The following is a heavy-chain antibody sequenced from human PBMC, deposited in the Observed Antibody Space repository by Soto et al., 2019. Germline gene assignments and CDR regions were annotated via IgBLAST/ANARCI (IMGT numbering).Heavy chain of an antibody. D-gene: IGHD3-9*01. V-gene: IGHV3-48*01. J-gene: IGHJ6*02. CDR1: GFTFSLHS. CDR3: ARGVRTDYYQYYGMDV. Sequence: PGGSLRLSCSASGFTFSLHSMNWVRQAPGKGLEWVSYISTGSTQIHYGDSVKGRFTISRDSASSSLYLQMNSLRGDDTAVYYCARGVRTDYYQYYGMDVWGQGTTVPSP. CDR2: ISTGSTQI.